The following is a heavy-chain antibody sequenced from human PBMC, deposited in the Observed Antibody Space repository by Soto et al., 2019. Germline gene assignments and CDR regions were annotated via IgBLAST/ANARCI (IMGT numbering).Heavy chain of an antibody. J-gene: IGHJ5*02. V-gene: IGHV1-18*01. D-gene: IGHD2-2*01. CDR2: ISGYNGNT. CDR1: GYIFINYG. Sequence: ASVKVSCKASGYIFINYGITWVRQAPGQGLEWMGWISGYNGNTKYANKLQGRVTMTTDTSTTTAYMELRSLRSDDTAVYYCARDEVPAANWLDRWGQGTLVTVSS. CDR3: ARDEVPAANWLDR.